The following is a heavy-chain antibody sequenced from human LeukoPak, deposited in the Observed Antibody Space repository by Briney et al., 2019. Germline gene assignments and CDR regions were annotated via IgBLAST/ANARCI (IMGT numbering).Heavy chain of an antibody. V-gene: IGHV3-9*01. CDR1: GFTFDDYA. D-gene: IGHD5-18*01. J-gene: IGHJ2*01. CDR2: ISWNSGSI. Sequence: GGSLRLSCAASGFTFDDYAMHWVRQAPGKGLEWVSGISWNSGSIGYADSVKGRFAISRDNAKNSLYLQMNSLRAEDTALYYCAKAAMVNWYFDLWGRGTLVTVSS. CDR3: AKAAMVNWYFDL.